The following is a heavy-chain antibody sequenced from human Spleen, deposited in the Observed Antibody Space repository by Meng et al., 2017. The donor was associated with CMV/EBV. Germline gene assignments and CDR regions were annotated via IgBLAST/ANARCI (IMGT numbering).Heavy chain of an antibody. CDR3: ARERGAHTINDAFDI. J-gene: IGHJ3*02. V-gene: IGHV3-23*01. Sequence: GGSLRLSCAASGFLFSDYAMSWVRQAPGKGLEWVSSISGSGGSTYHTDSVKGRFTISRDNSKNTLYLQMNSLRAEDTAVYYCARERGAHTINDAFDIWGQGTMVTVSS. D-gene: IGHD4/OR15-4a*01. CDR2: ISGSGGST. CDR1: GFLFSDYA.